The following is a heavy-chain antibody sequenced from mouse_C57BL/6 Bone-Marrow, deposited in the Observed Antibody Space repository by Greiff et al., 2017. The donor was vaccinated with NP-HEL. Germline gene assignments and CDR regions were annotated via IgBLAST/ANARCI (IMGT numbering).Heavy chain of an antibody. CDR3: ARWAYGSPYYFDY. Sequence: VQLQQPGAELVKPGASVKLSCKASGYTFTSYWMHWVKQRPGQGLEWIGMIHPNSGSTNYNEKFKSKATLTVDKSSSTAYMQLSSLTSEDSAVYYCARWAYGSPYYFDYWGQGTTLTVSS. J-gene: IGHJ2*01. CDR1: GYTFTSYW. V-gene: IGHV1-64*01. CDR2: IHPNSGST. D-gene: IGHD1-1*01.